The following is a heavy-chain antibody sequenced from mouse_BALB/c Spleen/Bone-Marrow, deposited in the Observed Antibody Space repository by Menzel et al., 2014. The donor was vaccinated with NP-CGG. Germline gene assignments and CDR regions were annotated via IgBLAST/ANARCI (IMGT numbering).Heavy chain of an antibody. CDR3: GRQFAF. V-gene: IGHV3-2*02. CDR2: LSHSGST. CDR1: GYSITSDYA. J-gene: IGHJ3*01. Sequence: EVKLVESGPGLVKPSQSLSLTCTVTGYSITSDYAWNWIRQFPGNKLEWMGYLSHSGSTSYNPSLKSRISITRDTSKNQFFLQLNSVTTEDTATYYCGRQFAFWGQGTLVTVSA.